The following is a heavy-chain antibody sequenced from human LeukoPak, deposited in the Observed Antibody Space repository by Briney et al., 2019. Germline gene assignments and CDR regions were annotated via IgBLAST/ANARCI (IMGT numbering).Heavy chain of an antibody. D-gene: IGHD4-23*01. V-gene: IGHV3-7*04. J-gene: IGHJ4*02. CDR2: IKQDGSEK. Sequence: GGSLRLSCASSGFTFSSFWMTWVRQAPGKGLEWVANIKQDGSEKYYVDSVKGRFTISRDNVENSLYLQMNSLRAEDTAVYYCARNYGGNSGYWGQGTLVTVSS. CDR3: ARNYGGNSGY. CDR1: GFTFSSFW.